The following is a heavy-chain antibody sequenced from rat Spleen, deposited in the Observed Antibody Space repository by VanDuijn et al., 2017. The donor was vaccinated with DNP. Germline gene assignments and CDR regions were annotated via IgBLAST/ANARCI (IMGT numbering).Heavy chain of an antibody. CDR2: ISNTGDHT. CDR1: GFIFSNYW. V-gene: IGHV5-31*01. D-gene: IGHD5-1*01. CDR3: VRIAAVTGTFDY. Sequence: EVQLVESGGGPVQPGRSLKLSCVASGFIFSNYWMTWIRQAPGKGLEWVASISNTGDHTYYSDSVKGRFTISIDNAKSTLYLQMDSLRSEDTATYSCVRIAAVTGTFDYWGQGVMVTVSS. J-gene: IGHJ2*01.